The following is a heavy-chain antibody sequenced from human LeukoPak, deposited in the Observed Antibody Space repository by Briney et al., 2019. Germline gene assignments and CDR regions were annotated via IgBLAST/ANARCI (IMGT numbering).Heavy chain of an antibody. V-gene: IGHV1-2*02. CDR1: GYTFTGYY. CDR2: INPNSGGT. J-gene: IGHJ5*02. D-gene: IGHD2-2*01. CDR3: ARDCSSTSCSPPGWFDP. Sequence: ASVKVSCKASGYTFTGYYMHWVRQAPGQGLEWMGWINPNSGGTNYAQKFQGRVTITADKSTSTAYMELSSLRSEDTAVYYCARDCSSTSCSPPGWFDPWGQGTLVTVSS.